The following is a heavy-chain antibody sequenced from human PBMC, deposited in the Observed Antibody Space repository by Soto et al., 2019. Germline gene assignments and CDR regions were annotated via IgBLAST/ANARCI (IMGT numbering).Heavy chain of an antibody. V-gene: IGHV3-15*07. Sequence: EGQLVESGGGLVKAGGSLRLSCAACGFTFSNVWMNWVRQAPGRGLEWVGRIKCKLDGETVDYAAPVKGRFSIPRDDTKNMLDLQMNSLKTEDPGVYYCTPLALKYNSDWYEFSDWGQGTLVTVSS. J-gene: IGHJ4*02. CDR1: GFTFSNVW. CDR2: IKCKLDGETV. D-gene: IGHD6-19*01. CDR3: TPLALKYNSDWYEFSD.